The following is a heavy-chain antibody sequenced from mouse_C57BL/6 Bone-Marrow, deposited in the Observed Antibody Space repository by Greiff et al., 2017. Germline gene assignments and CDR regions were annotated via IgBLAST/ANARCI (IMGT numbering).Heavy chain of an antibody. CDR3: ARGGSQLRLPMFAY. CDR1: GYAFSSSW. V-gene: IGHV1-82*01. J-gene: IGHJ3*01. D-gene: IGHD3-2*02. CDR2: IYPGDGGT. Sequence: QVQLQQSGPELVKPGASVKISCKASGYAFSSSWMNWVKQRPGKGLEWIGRIYPGDGGTNYNGKFKGKATLTVDKSSSTAYMQLSSLTSEDSAVYLCARGGSQLRLPMFAYWGQGTLVTVSA.